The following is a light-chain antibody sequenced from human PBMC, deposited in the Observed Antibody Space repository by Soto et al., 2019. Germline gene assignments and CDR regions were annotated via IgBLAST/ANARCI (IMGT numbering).Light chain of an antibody. CDR3: QQFNNWPPWT. J-gene: IGKJ1*01. Sequence: ETLMTQSPVTLSVSPGDTATLSCRASQRVSSHLAWYQQRPGQAPRLLIKAASTRATGIPDRFSGSGSGTEFTLTISGLQSDDFAVYYCQQFNNWPPWTFGQGTKVDI. CDR1: QRVSSH. CDR2: AAS. V-gene: IGKV3-15*01.